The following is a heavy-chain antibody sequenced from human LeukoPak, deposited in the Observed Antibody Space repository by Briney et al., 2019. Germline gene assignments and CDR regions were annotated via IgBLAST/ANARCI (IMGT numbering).Heavy chain of an antibody. D-gene: IGHD3-10*01. CDR2: IYYSGST. V-gene: IGHV4-59*01. CDR3: ARRPDYYDSYYGMDV. J-gene: IGHJ6*02. CDR1: GGSISSYY. Sequence: SETLSLTCTVPGGSISSYYWSWIRQPPGKGLEWIGYIYYSGSTNYNPSLKSRVTISVDTSKNQFSLKLSSVTAADTAVYYCARRPDYYDSYYGMDVWGQGTTVTVSS.